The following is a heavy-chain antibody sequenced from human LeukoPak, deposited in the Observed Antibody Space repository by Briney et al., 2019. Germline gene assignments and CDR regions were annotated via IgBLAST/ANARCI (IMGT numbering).Heavy chain of an antibody. V-gene: IGHV3-7*01. CDR1: GFTFSSYW. D-gene: IGHD3-22*01. J-gene: IGHJ6*02. CDR2: IKQDGSEK. CDR3: ARDPVGYYDSSGYSPSYYYGMDV. Sequence: GGSLRLSCAASGFTFSSYWMSWVRQAPRKGPEWVANIKQDGSEKYYVDSVKGRFTISRDNAKNSLYLQMNSLRAEDTAVYYCARDPVGYYDSSGYSPSYYYGMDVWGQGTTVTVSS.